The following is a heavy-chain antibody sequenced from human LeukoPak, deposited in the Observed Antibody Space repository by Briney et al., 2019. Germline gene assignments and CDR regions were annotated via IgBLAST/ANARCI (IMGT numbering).Heavy chain of an antibody. CDR2: ISSSSSYI. CDR1: GFTFSSYS. J-gene: IGHJ4*02. V-gene: IGHV3-21*01. CDR3: ARDGPRGDGILWFGEFSYY. D-gene: IGHD3-10*01. Sequence: GSLRLSCAASGFTFSSYSVNWVRQAPGKGLEWVSSISSSSSYIYYADSVKGRFTISRDNAKNSLCLQMNSLRAEDTAVYYCARDGPRGDGILWFGEFSYYWGQGTLVTVSS.